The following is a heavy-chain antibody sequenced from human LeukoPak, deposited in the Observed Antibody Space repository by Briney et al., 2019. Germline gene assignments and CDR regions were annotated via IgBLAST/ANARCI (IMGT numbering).Heavy chain of an antibody. Sequence: GASVKVSCKAPGYTFTNYYMHWVRQAPGQGLEWMGIINPSGRSTTYVHQFQGRVTMTRDMSTSTVYMELSSLRSEDTAVYYCARGRNYYDSSDYYEGDAFDIWGQGTVVTVSS. CDR2: INPSGRST. V-gene: IGHV1-46*01. CDR3: ARGRNYYDSSDYYEGDAFDI. CDR1: GYTFTNYY. J-gene: IGHJ3*02. D-gene: IGHD3-22*01.